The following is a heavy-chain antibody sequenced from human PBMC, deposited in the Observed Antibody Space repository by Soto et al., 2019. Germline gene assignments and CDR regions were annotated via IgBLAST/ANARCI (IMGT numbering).Heavy chain of an antibody. CDR1: GVSISKINSY. CDR3: AADGAASAWFFY. CDR2: ISYSGNT. D-gene: IGHD6-19*01. J-gene: IGHJ4*02. Sequence: TLSLTCPVSGVSISKINSYWGCIRQPPGKGLEWIGSISYSGNTFYNPSLKSRVTISVDPSKNQFSLNLNSVTAADTAIYYCAADGAASAWFFYWGQGTLVTVSS. V-gene: IGHV4-39*01.